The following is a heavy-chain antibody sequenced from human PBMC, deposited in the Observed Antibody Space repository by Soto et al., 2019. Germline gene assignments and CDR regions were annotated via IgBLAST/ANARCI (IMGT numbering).Heavy chain of an antibody. CDR3: AGLAIVVPAATNAFDI. D-gene: IGHD2-2*01. J-gene: IGHJ3*02. CDR1: GYSFKTYW. CDR2: IYPSGSAV. V-gene: IGHV5-51*01. Sequence: GESLKISCKAFGYSFKTYWIAWVRQMPGKGLEWMGSIYPSGSAVTYNPSFQGQVSISVDKSIDTAYLQWSSLKASDGAMYYCAGLAIVVPAATNAFDIWGQGTMVTVSS.